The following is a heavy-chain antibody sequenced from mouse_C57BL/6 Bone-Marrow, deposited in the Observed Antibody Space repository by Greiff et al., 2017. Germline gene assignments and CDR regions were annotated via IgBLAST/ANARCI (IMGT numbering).Heavy chain of an antibody. CDR1: GFNIKDYY. J-gene: IGHJ2*01. D-gene: IGHD1-1*01. Sequence: EVQLQQSGAELVKPGASVKLSCTASGFNIKDYYIHWVKQRTEQGLEWIGRIDPVVGETKYAPKFQDKAPITADTSANTAYLQLSSLTSEDTAGYYCTRSLIYYGTNYWGQGTTLTVSS. V-gene: IGHV14-2*01. CDR2: IDPVVGET. CDR3: TRSLIYYGTNY.